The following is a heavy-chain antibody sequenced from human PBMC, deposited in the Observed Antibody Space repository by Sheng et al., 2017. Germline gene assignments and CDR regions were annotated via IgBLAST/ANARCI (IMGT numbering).Heavy chain of an antibody. V-gene: IGHV4-61*01. CDR2: IQNSGST. Sequence: QVQLQESGPGLVKASETLSLTCTVSGASVSSGIYYWNWIRQPPGKGLEWIGYIQNSGSTNYNPSLKNRVTISIDTSKNQFSLNLISVSAADTAVYYCARAARFDPWGQGILVTVSS. CDR1: GASVSSGIYY. J-gene: IGHJ5*02. CDR3: ARAARFDP.